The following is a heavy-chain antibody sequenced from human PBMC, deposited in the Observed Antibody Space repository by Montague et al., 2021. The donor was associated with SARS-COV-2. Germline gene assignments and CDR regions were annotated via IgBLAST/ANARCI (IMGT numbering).Heavy chain of an antibody. V-gene: IGHV3-30-3*01. J-gene: IGHJ6*02. D-gene: IGHD3-10*01. CDR1: GFTFSSYA. CDR3: ARDREITMVRGAPLYGMDV. Sequence: SLRLSCAASGFTFSSYAMHWVRQAPGKGLEWVAFISYDGSNKYYADSVKGRFTISRDNPKNTLYLQMNSLRAEDTAVYYCARDREITMVRGAPLYGMDVWGQGTTVTVSS. CDR2: ISYDGSNK.